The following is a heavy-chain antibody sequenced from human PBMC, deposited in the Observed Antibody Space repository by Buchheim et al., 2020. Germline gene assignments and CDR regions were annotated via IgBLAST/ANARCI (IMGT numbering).Heavy chain of an antibody. J-gene: IGHJ4*02. CDR2: LFHGGRT. CDR3: ARQGHEYDGPTYKSGDY. V-gene: IGHV4-39*01. Sequence: QLQLQESGPGLVKPSETLSLTCTVSGGSISSSSYYWGWIRQPPGKGLEWIASLFHGGRTYYNPSLKSRVSISAETSENQFFLNLSSVTAADTAVYYCARQGHEYDGPTYKSGDYLGQG. D-gene: IGHD1-1*01. CDR1: GGSISSSSYY.